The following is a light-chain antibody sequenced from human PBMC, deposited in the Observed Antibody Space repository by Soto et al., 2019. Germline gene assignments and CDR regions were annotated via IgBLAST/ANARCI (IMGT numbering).Light chain of an antibody. J-gene: IGKJ4*01. CDR1: QSVSSY. CDR2: DAS. Sequence: EIVLTQSPATLSLSPGQRATLSCRASQSVSSYLAWYQQKPGQAPSLLIFDASNRATGIPARFSGSGSGTDFTHPISSLDPEDFAVYYCQQRSNWPLTFGGGTKVEI. CDR3: QQRSNWPLT. V-gene: IGKV3-11*01.